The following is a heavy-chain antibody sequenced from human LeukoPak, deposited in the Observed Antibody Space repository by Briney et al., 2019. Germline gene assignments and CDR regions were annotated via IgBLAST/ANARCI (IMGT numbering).Heavy chain of an antibody. D-gene: IGHD7-27*01. J-gene: IGHJ4*02. V-gene: IGHV4-34*01. CDR3: ARGFGWGGLDY. CDR1: GGSFSGYY. CDR2: ISHSGST. Sequence: SETLSLTCAVYGGSFSGYYWSWIRQPPGKGLEWIGEISHSGSTNYNPSLKSRVTISVDTSKNQFSLKLSSVTAADTAVYYCARGFGWGGLDYWGQGTLVTVSS.